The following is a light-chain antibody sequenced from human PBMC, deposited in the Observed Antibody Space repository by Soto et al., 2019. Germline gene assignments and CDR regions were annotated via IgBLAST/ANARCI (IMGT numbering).Light chain of an antibody. CDR2: DVS. CDR3: CSYTSSSTILV. J-gene: IGLJ2*01. V-gene: IGLV2-14*01. CDR1: SSDVGGYND. Sequence: QSVLTQPASVSGSPGQSITISCTGTSSDVGGYNDVSWYQQHPGKAPKLMIYDVSNRPSGVCNRFSGSNSGNTASLTISGLQADDEADYYCCSYTSSSTILVFGGGTKLTVL.